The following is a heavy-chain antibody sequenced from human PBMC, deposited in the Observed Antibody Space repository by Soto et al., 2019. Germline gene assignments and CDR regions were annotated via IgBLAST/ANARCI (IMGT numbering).Heavy chain of an antibody. Sequence: AGGSLRLSCTASGFTFNTHWMHWVRQAPGKGLVWVSRIYFDGITTNYAYSVKGRLTVSRDNAKNTVYLHVNTLRDEDTAVYSCQRAGAMGVCHWGQGTLATVSS. CDR3: QRAGAMGVCH. D-gene: IGHD3-10*01. CDR1: GFTFNTHW. CDR2: IYFDGITT. J-gene: IGHJ4*01. V-gene: IGHV3-74*01.